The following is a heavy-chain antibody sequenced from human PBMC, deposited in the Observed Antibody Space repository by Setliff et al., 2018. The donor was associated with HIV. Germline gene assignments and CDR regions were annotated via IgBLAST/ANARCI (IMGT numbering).Heavy chain of an antibody. CDR3: ARWHPPYGFWEEDY. Sequence: SETLSLTCTVSGGSISSYFWSWIRQPPGKGLEWIGYIYTNGSTNYNPSLKSRVTISVDTSKNQFSLKLKSVTAADTAVYYCARWHPPYGFWEEDYWGQGTLVTVSS. J-gene: IGHJ4*02. CDR2: IYTNGST. CDR1: GGSISSYF. D-gene: IGHD3-10*01. V-gene: IGHV4-4*08.